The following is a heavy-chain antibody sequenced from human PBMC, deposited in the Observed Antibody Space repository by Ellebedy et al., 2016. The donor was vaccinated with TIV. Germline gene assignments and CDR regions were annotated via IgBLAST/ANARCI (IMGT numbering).Heavy chain of an antibody. J-gene: IGHJ2*01. D-gene: IGHD3-22*01. V-gene: IGHV1-69*04. CDR2: IIPILGIA. CDR1: GGTFSSYA. Sequence: AASVKVSCKASGGTFSSYAISWVRQAPGQGLEWMGRIIPILGIANYAQKFQGRVTITADKSTSTAYMELRSLRSDDTAVYYCTRDFRKDYHDTGGSSFNTFFDLWGRGTLVTVSS. CDR3: TRDFRKDYHDTGGSSFNTFFDL.